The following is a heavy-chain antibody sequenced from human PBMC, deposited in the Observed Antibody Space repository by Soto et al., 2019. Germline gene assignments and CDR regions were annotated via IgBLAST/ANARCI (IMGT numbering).Heavy chain of an antibody. CDR2: FSGSGDST. Sequence: PGGSLRLSCAASGFTFSSYAMSWVRQAPGKGLEWVSAFSGSGDSTYYADSVKGRFTISRDNSKNTLYLQMNSLRAEDTAVYYCAKDLRRGGSSVYYFDEWGQGTLVTVSS. V-gene: IGHV3-23*01. CDR3: AKDLRRGGSSVYYFDE. CDR1: GFTFSSYA. D-gene: IGHD2-15*01. J-gene: IGHJ4*02.